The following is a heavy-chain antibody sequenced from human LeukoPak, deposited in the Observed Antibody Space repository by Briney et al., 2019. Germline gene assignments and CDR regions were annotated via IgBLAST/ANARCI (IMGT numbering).Heavy chain of an antibody. CDR1: GGTFSSYA. V-gene: IGHV1-69*06. D-gene: IGHD3-10*01. J-gene: IGHJ4*02. Sequence: ASVKVSCKASGGTFSSYAISWVRQAPGQGLEWMGGIIPIFGTANYAQKFQGRVTITADKSTSTAYMELSSLRSEDTAVYYCAREAYYGSGSYPAQLLEYWGQGTLVTVSS. CDR3: AREAYYGSGSYPAQLLEY. CDR2: IIPIFGTA.